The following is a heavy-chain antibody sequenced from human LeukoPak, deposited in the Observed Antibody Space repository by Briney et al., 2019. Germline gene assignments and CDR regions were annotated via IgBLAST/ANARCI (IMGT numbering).Heavy chain of an antibody. D-gene: IGHD2-21*01. CDR2: IHYTGST. CDR3: ARQALWFFDH. J-gene: IGHJ4*02. V-gene: IGHV4-59*08. Sequence: SETLSLTCTVSGDSTSNFYCNWIRQPPGKGLEWIGFIHYTGSTYYSPSLESRVTISVDTSKNQFSLRLSSVTAADTAVYYCARQALWFFDHWGQGTLVTVSS. CDR1: GDSTSNFY.